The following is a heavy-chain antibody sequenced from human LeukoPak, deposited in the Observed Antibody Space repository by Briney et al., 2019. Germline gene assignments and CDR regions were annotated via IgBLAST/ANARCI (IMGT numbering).Heavy chain of an antibody. J-gene: IGHJ4*02. D-gene: IGHD5-18*01. CDR2: INHSGST. V-gene: IGHV4-34*01. CDR1: GGSFSGYY. Sequence: PSETPSLTCAVYGGSFSGYYWSWIRQPPGKGLEWIGEINHSGSTNYNPSPKSRVTISVDTSKNQFSLKLSSVTAADTAVYYCARGTHSYGRPIDYWGQGTLVTVSS. CDR3: ARGTHSYGRPIDY.